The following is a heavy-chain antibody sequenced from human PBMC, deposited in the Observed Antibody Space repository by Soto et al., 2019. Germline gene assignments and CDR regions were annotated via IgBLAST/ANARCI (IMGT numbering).Heavy chain of an antibody. J-gene: IGHJ4*02. Sequence: QITLKESGPSLVRPTETLTLTCTFSGFSLITGVGVGWVRQPPGKALEWLAVIFWDKNDYYRPSLQTRVTISKDTSEYRVVLTLTNMDPEDTATYFCTQTYGSGSWGWYFHSWGQGTLVTVSS. V-gene: IGHV2-5*02. CDR2: IFWDKND. CDR1: GFSLITGVG. D-gene: IGHD1-26*01. CDR3: TQTYGSGSWGWYFHS.